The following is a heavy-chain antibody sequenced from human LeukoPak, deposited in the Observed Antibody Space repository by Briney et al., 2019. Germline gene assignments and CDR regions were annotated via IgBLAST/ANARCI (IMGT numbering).Heavy chain of an antibody. CDR3: ARLPYDFWSGFPHYFGY. Sequence: PSETLSLTCTVPGGSISSSSYYWGWIRQPPGKGLEWIGSIYYSGSTYYNPSLKSRVTISVDTSKNQFSLKLSSVTAADTAVYYCARLPYDFWSGFPHYFGYWGQGTLVTVSS. CDR1: GGSISSSSYY. V-gene: IGHV4-39*01. J-gene: IGHJ4*02. D-gene: IGHD3-3*01. CDR2: IYYSGST.